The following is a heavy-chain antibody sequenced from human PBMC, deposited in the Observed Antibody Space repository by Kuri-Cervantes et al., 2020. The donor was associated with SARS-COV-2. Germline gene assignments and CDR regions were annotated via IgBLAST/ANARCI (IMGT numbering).Heavy chain of an antibody. CDR2: IWYDGSNK. D-gene: IGHD6-13*01. Sequence: WGSLRLSCAASGFTFSSYGMHWVRQAPGKGLEWVAVIWYDGSNKYYADSVKGRLTISRDNSKNTLYLQMNSLRAEDTAVYYCARDLNRYSSSWGAFDIWGQGTMVTVSS. CDR3: ARDLNRYSSSWGAFDI. V-gene: IGHV3-33*01. J-gene: IGHJ3*02. CDR1: GFTFSSYG.